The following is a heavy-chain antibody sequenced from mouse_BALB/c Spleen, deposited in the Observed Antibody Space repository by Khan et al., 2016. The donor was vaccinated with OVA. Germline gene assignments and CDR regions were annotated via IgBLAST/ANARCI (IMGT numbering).Heavy chain of an antibody. Sequence: QVQLEQSGAEMVRPGASVKLSCKTSGYTFTTYWVHWVKLRPVQDLEWIGEINPSNGRTNYNEKFKSKANRTVDKSSTTAHMQLSSLTSEDSAVYYCVRSTMVTTEFAYWGQGTLVTVSA. V-gene: IGHV1S81*02. CDR2: INPSNGRT. J-gene: IGHJ3*01. CDR3: VRSTMVTTEFAY. D-gene: IGHD2-2*01. CDR1: GYTFTTYW.